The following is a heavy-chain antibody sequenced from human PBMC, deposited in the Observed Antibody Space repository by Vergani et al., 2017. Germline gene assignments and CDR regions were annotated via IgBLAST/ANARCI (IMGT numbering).Heavy chain of an antibody. Sequence: EVQLVESGGGLVQPGGSLTLSCAASGFTFSGSAMHWVRQTSGKGLEWIGRISDKTYNYATAYAVSVKDRFIISRDDSKKTAYLKMKRLTSEDTTVYYCAKKARATVTTSYYYYCMDVWGKGTTVTVSS. CDR2: ISDKTYNYAT. J-gene: IGHJ6*03. CDR3: AKKARATVTTSYYYYCMDV. V-gene: IGHV3-73*02. CDR1: GFTFSGSA. D-gene: IGHD4-11*01.